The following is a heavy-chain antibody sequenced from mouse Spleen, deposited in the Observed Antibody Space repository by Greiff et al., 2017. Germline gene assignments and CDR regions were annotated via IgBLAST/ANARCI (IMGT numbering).Heavy chain of an antibody. CDR1: GFTFSSYA. J-gene: IGHJ1*03. CDR3: ARDRITGIWYFDV. D-gene: IGHD4-1*01. V-gene: IGHV5-4*01. CDR2: ISDGGSYT. Sequence: EVQRVESGGGLVKPGGSLKLSCAASGFTFSSYAMSWVRQTPEKRLEWVATISDGGSYTYYPDNVKGRFTISRDNAKNNLYLQMSHLKSEDTAMYYCARDRITGIWYFDVWGTGTTVTVSS.